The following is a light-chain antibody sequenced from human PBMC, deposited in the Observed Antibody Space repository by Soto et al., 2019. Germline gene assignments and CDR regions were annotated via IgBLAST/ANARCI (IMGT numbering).Light chain of an antibody. V-gene: IGLV2-14*01. CDR2: DVT. J-gene: IGLJ2*01. Sequence: QSALTQPASVSGSPGQSTTISCTGTSSDVGGYNEVSWYQQRPGKAPKLMIYDVTNRPSGVSNRFSGSKSGSTASLTISGLQAEDEAYYYCGSHAAGSTLIFGGGTKLTVL. CDR3: GSHAAGSTLI. CDR1: SSDVGGYNE.